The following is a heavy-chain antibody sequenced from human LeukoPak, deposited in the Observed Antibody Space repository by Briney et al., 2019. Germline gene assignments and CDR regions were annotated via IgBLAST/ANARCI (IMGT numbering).Heavy chain of an antibody. CDR2: IIPIFGTA. Sequence: SVKVSCKASGGTFSSYAISWVRQAPGQGLEWLGGIIPIFGTANYAQKFQGRVTITADESTSTAYMELSSLRSEDTAVYYCARDLKGSGYADYWGQGTLVTVSS. J-gene: IGHJ4*02. CDR1: GGTFSSYA. V-gene: IGHV1-69*01. CDR3: ARDLKGSGYADY. D-gene: IGHD5-12*01.